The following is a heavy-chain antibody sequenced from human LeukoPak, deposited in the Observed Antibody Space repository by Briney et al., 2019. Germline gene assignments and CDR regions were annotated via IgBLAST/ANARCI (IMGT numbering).Heavy chain of an antibody. D-gene: IGHD1-26*01. Sequence: PSETLSLTCTVSGGSISSYYWGWIRQPPGKGLEWIGYIYYSGSTNYNPSLKSRVTISVDTSKNQFSLKLSSVTAADTAVYYCARAPYSGSYYYFDYWGQGTLVTVSS. CDR3: ARAPYSGSYYYFDY. CDR1: GGSISSYY. V-gene: IGHV4-59*01. J-gene: IGHJ4*02. CDR2: IYYSGST.